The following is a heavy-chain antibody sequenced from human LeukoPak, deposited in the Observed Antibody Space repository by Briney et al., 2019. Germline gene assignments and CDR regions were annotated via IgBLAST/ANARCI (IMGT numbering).Heavy chain of an antibody. V-gene: IGHV4-30-2*01. CDR2: IYHSGST. D-gene: IGHD2-21*02. Sequence: PSETLSLTCAVSGGSISSGGYSWSWIRQPPGKGLEWIGYIYHSGSTYYNPSLKSRVTISVDRSKNQFSLKLSSVTAADTAVYYCARDEPPKGGVTFDYWGQGTLVTVSS. J-gene: IGHJ4*02. CDR3: ARDEPPKGGVTFDY. CDR1: GGSISSGGYS.